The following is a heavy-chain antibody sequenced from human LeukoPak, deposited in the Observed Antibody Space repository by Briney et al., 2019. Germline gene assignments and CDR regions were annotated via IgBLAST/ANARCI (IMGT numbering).Heavy chain of an antibody. CDR2: INSDGSST. D-gene: IGHD3-22*01. V-gene: IGHV3-74*01. CDR1: GFTFSSYW. Sequence: GGSLRLSCAASGFTFSSYWMHWVRQAPGRGLVWVSRINSDGSSTSYADSVKGRFTISRGNAKNTLYLQMNSLRAEDTAVYYCARDLDYDSSGPYGGYWGQGTLVTVSS. J-gene: IGHJ4*02. CDR3: ARDLDYDSSGPYGGY.